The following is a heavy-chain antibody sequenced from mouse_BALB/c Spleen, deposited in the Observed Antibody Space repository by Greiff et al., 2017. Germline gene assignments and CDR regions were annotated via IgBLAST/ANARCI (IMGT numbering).Heavy chain of an antibody. Sequence: EVQLVESGGGLVQPGGSLRLSCATSGFTFTDYYMSWVRQPPGKALEWLGFIRNKANGYTTEYSASVKGRFTISRDNSQSILYLQMNTLRAEDSATYYCARAQTGTFAYWGQGTLVTVSA. CDR1: GFTFTDYY. D-gene: IGHD4-1*01. J-gene: IGHJ3*01. V-gene: IGHV7-3*02. CDR2: IRNKANGYTT. CDR3: ARAQTGTFAY.